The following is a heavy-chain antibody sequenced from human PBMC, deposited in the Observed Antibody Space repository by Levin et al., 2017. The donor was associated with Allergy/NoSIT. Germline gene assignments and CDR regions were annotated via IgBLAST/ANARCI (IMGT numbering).Heavy chain of an antibody. V-gene: IGHV1-2*03. J-gene: IGHJ4*02. CDR3: VRVYYYDGSGYYYEDS. D-gene: IGHD3-22*01. Sequence: LAASVKVSCKASGYTFTGYHIHWVRQAPGQGLEWMGWFNPNSNGADYAQKFQGRVTMTRDTSFSTAYMELSRLRSDDTAVYYCVRVYYYDGSGYYYEDSWGQGTLVTVSS. CDR1: GYTFTGYH. CDR2: FNPNSNGA.